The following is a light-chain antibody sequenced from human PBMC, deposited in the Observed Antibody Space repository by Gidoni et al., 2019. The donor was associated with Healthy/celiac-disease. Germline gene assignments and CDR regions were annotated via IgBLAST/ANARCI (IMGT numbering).Light chain of an antibody. Sequence: DIVMTQSPDSERATINCKSSQSVLYSSNNKNYLAWYQQKPGQPPKLLIYWASTRESGVPDRFSGSGSGTDFTLTISSLQAEDVAVYYCQQYYSTPRTFGQGTKVEIK. V-gene: IGKV4-1*01. J-gene: IGKJ1*01. CDR1: QSVLYSSNNKNY. CDR3: QQYYSTPRT. CDR2: WAS.